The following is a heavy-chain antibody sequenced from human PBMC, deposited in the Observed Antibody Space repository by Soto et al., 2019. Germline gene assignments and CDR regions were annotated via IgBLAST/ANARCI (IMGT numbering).Heavy chain of an antibody. V-gene: IGHV2-5*02. Sequence: QITLKESGPPLVKPTQTLTLTCTFSGFSLSTSGVGVGWIRQPPGKALEWLALIYWDDDKRYSPSLKSRLTITKDTSKNQVVLTMTNMDPVDTATYYCAHSMVMMAAATFDYWGQGTLVTVSS. CDR2: IYWDDDK. J-gene: IGHJ4*02. CDR3: AHSMVMMAAATFDY. D-gene: IGHD6-13*01. CDR1: GFSLSTSGVG.